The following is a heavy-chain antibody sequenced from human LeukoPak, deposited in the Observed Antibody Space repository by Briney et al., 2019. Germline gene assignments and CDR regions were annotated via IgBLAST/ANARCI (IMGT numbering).Heavy chain of an antibody. V-gene: IGHV4-39*07. CDR3: ARVTYYYDSSDDFDY. CDR2: IYYSGST. Sequence: PSETLSLTCTVSGGSISSSSYYWGWIRQPPGKGLEWIGSIYYSGSTYYNPSLKSRVTISVDTSKNQFSLKLSSVTAADTAVYYCARVTYYYDSSDDFDYWGQGTLVTVSS. D-gene: IGHD3-22*01. CDR1: GGSISSSSYY. J-gene: IGHJ4*02.